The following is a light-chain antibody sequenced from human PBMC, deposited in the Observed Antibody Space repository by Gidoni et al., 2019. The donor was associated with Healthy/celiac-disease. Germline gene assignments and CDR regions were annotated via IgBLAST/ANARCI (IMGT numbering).Light chain of an antibody. V-gene: IGKV3-15*01. Sequence: EIVMTQSPATLSVSPGERATLSCRASQSVSSNLAWYQQKPGQAPRLLIYGASTRATGNPARFSGSGSGTEFTLTISSLQSEDFAVYYCQQYNNWPPGFGQGTKVEIK. CDR3: QQYNNWPPG. CDR1: QSVSSN. J-gene: IGKJ1*01. CDR2: GAS.